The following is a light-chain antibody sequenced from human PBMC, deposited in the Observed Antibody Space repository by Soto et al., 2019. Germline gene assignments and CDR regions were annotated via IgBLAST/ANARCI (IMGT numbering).Light chain of an antibody. J-gene: IGKJ3*01. Sequence: DIQLTQSPSFLSASVGDRVTITCRASQGISSYLAWYQQKPGKAPKLLIYAASTLQSGVPSRFNGSGSGTEFTLTISSLQPEDFATYYCQQLNSYPPFFGPGTKVDIK. CDR2: AAS. CDR1: QGISSY. V-gene: IGKV1-9*01. CDR3: QQLNSYPPF.